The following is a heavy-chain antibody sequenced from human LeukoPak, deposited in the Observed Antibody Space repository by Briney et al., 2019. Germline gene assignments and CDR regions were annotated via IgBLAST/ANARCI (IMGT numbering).Heavy chain of an antibody. J-gene: IGHJ5*02. V-gene: IGHV1-69*13. CDR1: GGTFSSYA. CDR3: ASSGGSSGFDP. Sequence: ASVQVSCKASGGTFSSYAISWVRQAPGQGLEWMGGIIPIFGTANYAQKFQGRVTITADESTSTAYMELSSLRSEDTAVYYCASSGGSSGFDPCGQGTLVTVSS. D-gene: IGHD3-16*01. CDR2: IIPIFGTA.